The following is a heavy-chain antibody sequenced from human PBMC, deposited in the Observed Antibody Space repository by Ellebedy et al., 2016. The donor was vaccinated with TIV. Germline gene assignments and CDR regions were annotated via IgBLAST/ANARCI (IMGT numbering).Heavy chain of an antibody. CDR1: GFTFSSYS. J-gene: IGHJ2*01. V-gene: IGHV3-21*01. CDR3: ARVGIGWYFDL. Sequence: GESLKISCAASGFTFSSYSMNWVRQAPGKGLEWVSSISSSSSYIYYADSVKGQFTISRDNAKNSLYLQMNSLRAEDTAVYYCARVGIGWYFDLWGRGTLVTVSS. CDR2: ISSSSSYI. D-gene: IGHD7-27*01.